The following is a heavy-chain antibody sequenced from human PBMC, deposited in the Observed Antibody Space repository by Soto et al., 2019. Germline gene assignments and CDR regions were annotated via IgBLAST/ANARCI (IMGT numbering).Heavy chain of an antibody. V-gene: IGHV4-39*01. CDR3: VRALEYCSSTSCQDYYDYMDV. Sequence: SETLSLTCTVSGGPISSSSYYWAWIRQPPGKGLEWIGSIYYNGNTYYNPSLQSRVTISVDTSKYEFSLNVSSVTAADTSVYYCVRALEYCSSTSCQDYYDYMDVWGKGTTVTVSS. CDR2: IYYNGNT. J-gene: IGHJ6*03. D-gene: IGHD2-2*01. CDR1: GGPISSSSYY.